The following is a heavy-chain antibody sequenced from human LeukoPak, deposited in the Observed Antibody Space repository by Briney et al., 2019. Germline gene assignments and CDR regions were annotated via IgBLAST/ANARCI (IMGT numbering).Heavy chain of an antibody. CDR3: ARDLTAVGIDY. CDR1: GFTFSSYS. D-gene: IGHD6-19*01. Sequence: GGSLRLSCAASGFTFSSYSMNWVRQAPGKGLEWVSSISSSSSYIYYADSVKGRFTISRDNAKNSLYLQMNSLRAEDTAVYHCARDLTAVGIDYWGQGTLVTVSS. V-gene: IGHV3-21*01. CDR2: ISSSSSYI. J-gene: IGHJ4*02.